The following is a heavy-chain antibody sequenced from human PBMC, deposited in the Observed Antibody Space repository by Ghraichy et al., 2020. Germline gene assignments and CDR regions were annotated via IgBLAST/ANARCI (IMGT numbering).Heavy chain of an antibody. J-gene: IGHJ2*01. D-gene: IGHD2-15*01. CDR1: GGSFSGYY. CDR3: ARVPSCSGGRCYSRRWAWYFDL. V-gene: IGHV4-34*01. Sequence: SETLSLTCAVYGGSFSGYYWSWIRQPPGKGLEWIGEINHSGSTNYNPSLKSRVTISVDTSKNQFSLKLSSVTAADTAVYYCARVPSCSGGRCYSRRWAWYFDLWGRGTLVTVSS. CDR2: INHSGST.